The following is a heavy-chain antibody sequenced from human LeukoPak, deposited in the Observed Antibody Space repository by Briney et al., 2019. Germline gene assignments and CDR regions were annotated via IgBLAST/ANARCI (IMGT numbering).Heavy chain of an antibody. CDR2: FDPEDGET. CDR3: ATDGTGVITGTTRFRRGDAFDI. Sequence: ASVKVSCKVSGYTLTELSMHWVRQAPGKGLEWMGGFDPEDGETIYAQKFQGRVNMTEDTSTDTAYMELSSLGSEDTAVYYCATDGTGVITGTTRFRRGDAFDIWGQGTMVTVYS. D-gene: IGHD1-7*01. J-gene: IGHJ3*02. CDR1: GYTLTELS. V-gene: IGHV1-24*01.